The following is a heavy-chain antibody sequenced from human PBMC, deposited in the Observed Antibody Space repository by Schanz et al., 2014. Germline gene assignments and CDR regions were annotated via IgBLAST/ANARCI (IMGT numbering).Heavy chain of an antibody. CDR3: AKDENWALTDY. CDR1: GFTFSNFA. Sequence: QVQLVESGGGVVQPGRSLRLSCAASGFTFSNFAIHWVRQAPGKGLEWVAVISYDGSHKDYADSVKGRFTISRDNSKNTLYLQMNSLRAEDTAVYYCAKDENWALTDYWGQGTLVTVSS. D-gene: IGHD7-27*01. CDR2: ISYDGSHK. V-gene: IGHV3-30*04. J-gene: IGHJ4*02.